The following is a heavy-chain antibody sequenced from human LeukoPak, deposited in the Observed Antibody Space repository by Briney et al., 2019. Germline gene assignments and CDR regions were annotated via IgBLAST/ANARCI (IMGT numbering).Heavy chain of an antibody. J-gene: IGHJ5*01. CDR3: ARRPRGVIIKTWFDS. V-gene: IGHV4-34*01. D-gene: IGHD3-10*01. Sequence: SETLSLTCAVYDGSFSGSYCTWIRQPPGKGLEWIGEINHSGSANYNPSLKSRVTILLDTSKNQFSLNLSSVTAADTAVYYCARRPRGVIIKTWFDSWGQGTLVTVSS. CDR2: INHSGSA. CDR1: DGSFSGSY.